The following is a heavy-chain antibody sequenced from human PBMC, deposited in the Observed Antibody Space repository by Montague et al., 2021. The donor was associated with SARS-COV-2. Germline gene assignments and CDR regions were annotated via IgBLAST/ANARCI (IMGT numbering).Heavy chain of an antibody. D-gene: IGHD4-17*01. CDR3: ARGSTVTHY. J-gene: IGHJ4*02. V-gene: IGHV4-34*01. CDR1: GGSFSGYY. CDR2: INHSGST. Sequence: SETLSLTCAVYGGSFSGYYWSWICQPPGKGLEWIGEINHSGSTNXDPSLKSRVTISVDTSKNQFSLKLSPVTAADTAVYYCARGSTVTHYWGQGTLVTVSS.